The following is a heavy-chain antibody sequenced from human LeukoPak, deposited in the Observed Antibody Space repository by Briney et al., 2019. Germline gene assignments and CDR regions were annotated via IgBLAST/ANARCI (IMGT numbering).Heavy chain of an antibody. CDR2: ISTSSIYI. CDR1: GFTFSSYG. Sequence: GRSLRLSCAASGFTFSSYGMHWVRQAPGKGLEWVSSISTSSIYIYYTDSLKGRFTISRDNARNSLYLQMNSLKAEDTAVYYCARDQDWNDRGGLDYWGQGTLVTVSS. CDR3: ARDQDWNDRGGLDY. J-gene: IGHJ4*02. D-gene: IGHD1-1*01. V-gene: IGHV3-21*01.